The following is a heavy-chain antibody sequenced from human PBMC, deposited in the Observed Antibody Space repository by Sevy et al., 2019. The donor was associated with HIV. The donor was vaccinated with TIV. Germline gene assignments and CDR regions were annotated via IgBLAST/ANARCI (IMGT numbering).Heavy chain of an antibody. Sequence: GGSLRLSCAASGFTFSNVCMSWVRQAPGKGLEWVGHIKRKTEGGKTDYAALVKGRFTISRDDSRNTLDLQMNSLNAEDTALYYCTTGGSILQHWGQGTLVTVSS. D-gene: IGHD3-16*01. CDR1: GFTFSNVC. CDR3: TTGGSILQH. V-gene: IGHV3-15*01. J-gene: IGHJ4*02. CDR2: IKRKTEGGKT.